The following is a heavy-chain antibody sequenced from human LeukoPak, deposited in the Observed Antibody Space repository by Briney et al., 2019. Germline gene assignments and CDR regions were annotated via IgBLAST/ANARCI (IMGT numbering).Heavy chain of an antibody. CDR3: AKGGTTVTTVTDYFDY. Sequence: GGSLRLSCAASGFTSSSYGMHWVRQAPGKGLEWVAVISYDGSNKYYADSVKGRFTITRDNSKNTLYLQMNSLRAEDTAVYYCAKGGTTVTTVTDYFDYWGQGTLVTVSS. CDR1: GFTSSSYG. J-gene: IGHJ4*02. D-gene: IGHD4-17*01. V-gene: IGHV3-30*18. CDR2: ISYDGSNK.